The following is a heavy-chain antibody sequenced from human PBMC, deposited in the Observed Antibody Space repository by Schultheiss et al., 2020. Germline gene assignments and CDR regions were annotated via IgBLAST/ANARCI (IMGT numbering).Heavy chain of an antibody. CDR1: GFTFSSYS. CDR2: INSDGSST. V-gene: IGHV3-74*01. J-gene: IGHJ4*02. CDR3: ARGRYYYDSSGFDY. Sequence: GESLKISCAASGFTFSSYSMNWVRQAPGKGLVWVSRINSDGSSTSYADSVKGRFTSSRDNSKKTLYLQMNSLRAEDTAVYYCARGRYYYDSSGFDYWGQGTLVTGYS. D-gene: IGHD3-22*01.